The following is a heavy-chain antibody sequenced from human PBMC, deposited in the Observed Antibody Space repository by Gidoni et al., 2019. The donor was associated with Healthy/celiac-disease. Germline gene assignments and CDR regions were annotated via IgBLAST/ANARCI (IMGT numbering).Heavy chain of an antibody. CDR1: GFTFSSYG. V-gene: IGHV3-33*01. CDR2: IWFDGTNK. CDR3: ARDQEVATIPDAMGY. J-gene: IGHJ4*02. D-gene: IGHD5-12*01. Sequence: QVQLVESGGGVVQPGRSRRLSCAASGFTFSSYGMHWVRQAPGKGLEWVAVIWFDGTNKAYADSVKGRFTISRANSKTTLYLQMNSLRAEDTAVYYCARDQEVATIPDAMGYWGQGTLVTVSS.